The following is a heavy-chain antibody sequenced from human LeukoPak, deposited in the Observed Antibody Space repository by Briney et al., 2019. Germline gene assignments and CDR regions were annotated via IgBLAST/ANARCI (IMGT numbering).Heavy chain of an antibody. V-gene: IGHV4-38-2*02. Sequence: SETLSLTCTVSGYSISSGYYWGWIRQPPGKGLEWIGSIYHSGSTYYNPSLKSRVTISVDTSKNQFSLKLSSVTAADTAVYYCARGSSLLDYWGQGTLVTVSS. D-gene: IGHD6-13*01. J-gene: IGHJ4*02. CDR2: IYHSGST. CDR3: ARGSSLLDY. CDR1: GYSISSGYY.